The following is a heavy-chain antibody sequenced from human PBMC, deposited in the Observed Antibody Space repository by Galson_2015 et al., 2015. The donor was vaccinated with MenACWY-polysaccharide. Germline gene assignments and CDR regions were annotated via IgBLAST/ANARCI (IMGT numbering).Heavy chain of an antibody. CDR1: GFIFSDYF. Sequence: SLRLSCAASGFIFSDYFMDWVRQAPGKGLAWVGRSSNKASSYTTEYAASVKGGFTISRDDSKGSLYLQMNSLTSDDTAVYYCVRSPTGGLFDYWGQGTLVTVSS. CDR2: SSNKASSYTT. V-gene: IGHV3-72*01. D-gene: IGHD7-27*01. J-gene: IGHJ4*02. CDR3: VRSPTGGLFDY.